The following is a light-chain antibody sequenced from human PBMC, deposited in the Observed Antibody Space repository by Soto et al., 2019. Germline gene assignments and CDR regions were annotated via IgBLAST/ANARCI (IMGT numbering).Light chain of an antibody. CDR1: SSDIGAYDY. CDR2: EVT. Sequence: QSALTQPASVSGSPGQSITISCTGTSSDIGAYDYVSWYRQHPGTAPKLLIYEVTNRPSGVSPRFSGSKSANTASLTISGLQAEDEADYYCSSYASSRSGVFGGGTKLTVL. CDR3: SSYASSRSGV. V-gene: IGLV2-14*01. J-gene: IGLJ3*02.